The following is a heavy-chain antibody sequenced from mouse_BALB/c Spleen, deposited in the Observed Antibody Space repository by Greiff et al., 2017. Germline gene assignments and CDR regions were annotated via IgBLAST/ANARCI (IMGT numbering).Heavy chain of an antibody. D-gene: IGHD2-12*01. CDR2: IRNKANGYTT. CDR3: ARSYDGFDY. CDR1: GFTFTDYY. Sequence: EVKLMESGGGLVQPGGSLRLSCATSGFTFTDYYMSWVRQPPGKALKWLGFIRNKANGYTTEYSASVKGRFTISRDNSQSILYLQMNTLRAEDSATYYCARSYDGFDYWGQGTTLTVSS. V-gene: IGHV7-3*02. J-gene: IGHJ2*01.